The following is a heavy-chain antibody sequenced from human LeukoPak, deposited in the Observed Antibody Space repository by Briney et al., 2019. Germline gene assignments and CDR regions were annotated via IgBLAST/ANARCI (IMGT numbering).Heavy chain of an antibody. CDR3: ARGRSNYYGMDV. V-gene: IGHV4-30-4*02. CDR2: IYYSGST. CDR1: GGSISSGDYY. Sequence: PSETLSLTCTVSGGSISSGDYYWSWIRQPPGKGLEWIGYIYYSGSTYNNPSLKSRVTISVDTSKNLFSLKVSSVTAADTAVYYCARGRSNYYGMDVWGQGTTVTVSS. J-gene: IGHJ6*02. D-gene: IGHD1-26*01.